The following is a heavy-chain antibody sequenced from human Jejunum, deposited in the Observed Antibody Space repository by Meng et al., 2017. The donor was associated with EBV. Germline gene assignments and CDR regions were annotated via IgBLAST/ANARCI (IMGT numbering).Heavy chain of an antibody. D-gene: IGHD3/OR15-3a*01. J-gene: IGHJ4*02. CDR2: IDTDGSTT. CDR3: VRGGLGPWY. V-gene: IGHV3-74*01. Sequence: VRVVGSGGGLVQPGGSLRLSCAASGFTFSNSWMHWLRQAPGKGLVWVSHIDTDGSTTNYAGSVKGRFTISRDNAKNTLSLQMNSLRVEDTAVYYCVRGGLGPWYWGQGTLVTVSS. CDR1: GFTFSNSW.